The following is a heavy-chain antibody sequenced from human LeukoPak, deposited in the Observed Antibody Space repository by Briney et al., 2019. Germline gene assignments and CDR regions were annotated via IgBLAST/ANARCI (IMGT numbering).Heavy chain of an antibody. CDR1: GFTFSSYE. J-gene: IGHJ4*02. Sequence: GVSLRLSCAASGFTFSSYEMNWVRQAPGRGLEYLSYISSGSSTISYADSVKGRFTISRDNAKNSLYLQMNSLRAEDTAVYYCARLCVGDCYSGLDYWGQGTLVTVSS. D-gene: IGHD2-21*02. CDR3: ARLCVGDCYSGLDY. CDR2: ISSGSSTI. V-gene: IGHV3-48*03.